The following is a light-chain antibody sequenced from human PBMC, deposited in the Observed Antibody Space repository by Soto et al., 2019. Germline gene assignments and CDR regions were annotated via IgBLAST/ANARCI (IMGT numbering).Light chain of an antibody. J-gene: IGLJ1*01. CDR2: GNN. CDR1: SSNIGAAYD. CDR3: QSYDSSLRSYV. Sequence: QSVLTHAASMSGVPGQRVTISYTGSSSNIGAAYDVHWYKHLPGTAPKLLIYGNNNRPSGVPDRFSGSKSGTSASLAITGLQAGDEADYYCQSYDSSLRSYVFGTGTRSPS. V-gene: IGLV1-40*01.